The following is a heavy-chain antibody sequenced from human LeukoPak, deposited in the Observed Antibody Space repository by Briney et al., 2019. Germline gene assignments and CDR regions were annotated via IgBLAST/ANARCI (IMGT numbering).Heavy chain of an antibody. CDR1: GFTFDDYA. Sequence: GGSLRLSCAASGFTFDDYAMHWVRQAPGKGLEWVSLISGDGGSTYYADSVKGRFTISRDNSKNSLYLQMNSLRTEDTALYYCAKDQTSPAGSSWYIVHYGMDVWGQGTTVTVSS. V-gene: IGHV3-43*02. CDR3: AKDQTSPAGSSWYIVHYGMDV. J-gene: IGHJ6*02. CDR2: ISGDGGST. D-gene: IGHD6-13*01.